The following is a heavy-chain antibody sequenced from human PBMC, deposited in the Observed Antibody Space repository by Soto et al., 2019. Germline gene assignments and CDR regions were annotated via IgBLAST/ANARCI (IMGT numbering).Heavy chain of an antibody. CDR2: IYYSGTT. J-gene: IGHJ4*02. Sequence: QVQLQESGPGLVKPSQTLSLTCTVSGDSISSGGYYWNWIRQHPGKGLEWIGYIYYSGTTYYNPSLKGRVTIAVDTSKNQFSQKLSSVTAADTAVYYCSRDYYGDFDYWGQGTLVTVSS. CDR3: SRDYYGDFDY. V-gene: IGHV4-31*03. D-gene: IGHD1-26*01. CDR1: GDSISSGGYY.